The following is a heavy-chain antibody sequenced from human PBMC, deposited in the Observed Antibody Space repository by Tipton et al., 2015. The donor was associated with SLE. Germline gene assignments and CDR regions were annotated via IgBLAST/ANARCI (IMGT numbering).Heavy chain of an antibody. Sequence: GRGKPSGTLSLTCGVSGGSITSNKWWTWVRQSPGKGLEWIGEISHSGDTDYNPYLKSRVTMSVDKSKNQFSLKLSSVTVADTAVYYCAKDYNHDNADYNWGQGTLVIVSS. CDR2: ISHSGDT. J-gene: IGHJ4*02. CDR3: AKDYNHDNADYN. CDR1: GGSITSNKW. V-gene: IGHV4-4*02. D-gene: IGHD4-17*01.